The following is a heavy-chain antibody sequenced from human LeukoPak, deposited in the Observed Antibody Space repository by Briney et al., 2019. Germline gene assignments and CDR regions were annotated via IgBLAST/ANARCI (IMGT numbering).Heavy chain of an antibody. D-gene: IGHD4-4*01. CDR2: ISWNSGSI. CDR1: GFTFDDYA. Sequence: GGSLRLSCAASGFTFDDYAMHWVQQAPGKGLEWVSGISWNSGSIGYADSVKGRFTISRDNAKNSLYLQMKSLRAEDTALYYCAKEKMTTKGMDVWGQGTTVTVSS. V-gene: IGHV3-9*01. J-gene: IGHJ6*02. CDR3: AKEKMTTKGMDV.